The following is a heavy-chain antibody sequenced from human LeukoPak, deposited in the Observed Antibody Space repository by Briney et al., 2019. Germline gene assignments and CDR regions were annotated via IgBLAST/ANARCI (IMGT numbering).Heavy chain of an antibody. J-gene: IGHJ4*02. CDR2: INHSGST. Sequence: PSETLSLTCAVYGGSFSGYYWSWIRQPPGKGLEWIGEINHSGSTNNNPSLKSRVTISVDTSKNQFSLKLSSVTAADTAVYYCARRSTTVTRNSRFQFDYWGQGTLVTVSS. CDR1: GGSFSGYY. D-gene: IGHD4-17*01. V-gene: IGHV4-34*01. CDR3: ARRSTTVTRNSRFQFDY.